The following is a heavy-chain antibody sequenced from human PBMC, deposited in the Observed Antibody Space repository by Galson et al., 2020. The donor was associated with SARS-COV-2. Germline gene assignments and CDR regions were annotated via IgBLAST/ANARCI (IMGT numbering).Heavy chain of an antibody. D-gene: IGHD6-19*01. CDR2: IKQDGSEK. CDR1: GFSLSNYW. V-gene: IGHV3-7*03. J-gene: IGHJ4*02. Sequence: ESLKISCAASGFSLSNYWMSWVRQAPGKGLEWVANIKQDGSEKYYIDSVKGRFTISRDNAKNSVYLQMNSLRAEDTAVYYCARGQWLIGIYWGQGSLVSVSS. CDR3: ARGQWLIGIY.